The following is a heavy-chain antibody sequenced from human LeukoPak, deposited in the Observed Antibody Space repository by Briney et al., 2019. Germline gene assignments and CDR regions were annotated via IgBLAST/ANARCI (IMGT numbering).Heavy chain of an antibody. CDR1: GGSISSGGYY. V-gene: IGHV4-31*03. Sequence: SETLSLTCTASGGSISSGGYYWSWIRQHPGKGLEWIGYIYYSGSTYYNPSLKSRVTISVDTSKNQFSLKLSSVTAADTAVYYCARNRFGELLRIPYYYYGMDVWGKGTTVTVSS. CDR2: IYYSGST. D-gene: IGHD3-10*01. J-gene: IGHJ6*04. CDR3: ARNRFGELLRIPYYYYGMDV.